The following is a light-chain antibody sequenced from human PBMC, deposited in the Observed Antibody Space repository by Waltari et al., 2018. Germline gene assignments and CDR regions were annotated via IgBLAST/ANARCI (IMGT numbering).Light chain of an antibody. V-gene: IGKV1-39*01. Sequence: DIQMTQSPSSRSASVGDRVTITCRASQFISSFLNWYQQKPGRAPKLLIFAASSLESGVPPRFSGSGSGTDFTLTISSLQVEDFATYYCQQSYNTPPNFGGGTKVEIK. CDR2: AAS. CDR3: QQSYNTPPN. J-gene: IGKJ4*01. CDR1: QFISSF.